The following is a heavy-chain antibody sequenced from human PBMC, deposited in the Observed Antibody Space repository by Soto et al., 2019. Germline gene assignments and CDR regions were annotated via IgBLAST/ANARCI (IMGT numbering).Heavy chain of an antibody. CDR2: ISGSGGST. Sequence: EVQLLESGGGLVQPGGSRRLSCAPSGFTFSSYPMSWVRQAPGRGLEWVSAISGSGGSTYNADSVKGRFTISRDNSKNTLYLQMNSLRAEDTAVYYCAKDTYGMDVWGQGTTVTVSS. CDR3: AKDTYGMDV. J-gene: IGHJ6*02. CDR1: GFTFSSYP. V-gene: IGHV3-23*01.